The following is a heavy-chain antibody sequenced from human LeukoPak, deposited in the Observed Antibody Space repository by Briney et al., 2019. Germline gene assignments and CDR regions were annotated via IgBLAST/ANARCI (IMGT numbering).Heavy chain of an antibody. CDR2: ISDGGSRT. CDR3: AKVQLGIGVDY. D-gene: IGHD7-27*01. V-gene: IGHV3-23*01. Sequence: GGSLRLSCAASGFSFSSYAVSWVRQAPGGGLEWVSGISDGGSRTYYADSVKGRFTISRDDSKNTLYLQVNSLRAEDTAVYYCAKVQLGIGVDYWGQGTLVTVSS. CDR1: GFSFSSYA. J-gene: IGHJ4*02.